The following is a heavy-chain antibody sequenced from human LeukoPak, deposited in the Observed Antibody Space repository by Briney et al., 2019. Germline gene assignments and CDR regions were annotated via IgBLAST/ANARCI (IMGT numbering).Heavy chain of an antibody. CDR2: MSSSDDGR. Sequence: GGSLRLSCAASGFTFSSYEMSWVRQAPGKGLEWVSAMSSSDDGRYYAASVRGRFTISRDTSRSTLYLQMNSLRAEDTAVYYCAKKGVVVTIRREKWGQGTLVTVSS. CDR1: GFTFSSYE. J-gene: IGHJ4*02. V-gene: IGHV3-23*01. D-gene: IGHD3-22*01. CDR3: AKKGVVVTIRREK.